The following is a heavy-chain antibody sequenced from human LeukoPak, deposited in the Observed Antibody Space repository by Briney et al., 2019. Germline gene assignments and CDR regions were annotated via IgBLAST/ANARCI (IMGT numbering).Heavy chain of an antibody. D-gene: IGHD3-9*01. J-gene: IGHJ4*02. CDR2: ISPSGGTT. CDR3: ARVDLLTGYYFFDY. V-gene: IGHV1-46*01. Sequence: ASVKVSCKASGYTFTSYYMHWVRQAPGQGLEWMGIISPSGGTTIYAQKFQGRVTMTTETSTSTAYMELGSLGSDETAVYYCARVDLLTGYYFFDYWGQGTLVTVSS. CDR1: GYTFTSYY.